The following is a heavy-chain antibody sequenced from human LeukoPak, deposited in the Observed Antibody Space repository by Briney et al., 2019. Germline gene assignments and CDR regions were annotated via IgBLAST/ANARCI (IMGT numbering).Heavy chain of an antibody. CDR2: INHSGST. CDR1: GFTFSNYA. Sequence: GSLRLSCAASGFTFSNYAMSWVRQAPGKGLEWIGEINHSGSTNYNPSLKSRVTISVDTSKSQFSLKPSSVTAADTAVYYCARDSPMGIWGQGTMVTVSS. V-gene: IGHV4-4*02. CDR3: ARDSPMGI. J-gene: IGHJ3*02. D-gene: IGHD2-8*01.